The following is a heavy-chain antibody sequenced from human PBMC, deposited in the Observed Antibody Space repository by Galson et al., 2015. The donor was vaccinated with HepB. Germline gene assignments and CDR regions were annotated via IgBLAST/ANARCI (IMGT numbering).Heavy chain of an antibody. CDR2: INPSGGST. D-gene: IGHD3-22*01. CDR3: ARDLAYYDSSGYYYDAYYYYMDV. Sequence: SVKVSCKASGYTFTSYYMHWVRQAPGQGLEWMGIINPSGGSTSYAQKFQGRVTMTRDTSTSTVYMELSSLRSEDTAVYYCARDLAYYDSSGYYYDAYYYYMDVWGKGTTVTVSS. CDR1: GYTFTSYY. V-gene: IGHV1-46*01. J-gene: IGHJ6*03.